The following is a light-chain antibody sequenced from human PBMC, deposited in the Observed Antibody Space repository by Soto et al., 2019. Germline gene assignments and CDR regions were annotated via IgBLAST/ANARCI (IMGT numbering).Light chain of an antibody. V-gene: IGKV3-11*01. CDR3: QQRSNCPLT. Sequence: EIVLTQSPATLSLSPGERATLSCRASQSVSSYLAWYQQKPGQAPRLLIYDASNRATGIPARFSGSGSGTDFTLTISSLEPEDFAVYYCQQRSNCPLTFGGGTKL. J-gene: IGKJ4*01. CDR2: DAS. CDR1: QSVSSY.